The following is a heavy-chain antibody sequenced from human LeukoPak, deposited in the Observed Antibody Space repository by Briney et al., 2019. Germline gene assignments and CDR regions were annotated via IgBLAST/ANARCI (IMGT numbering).Heavy chain of an antibody. D-gene: IGHD2-2*01. CDR3: ASLTAPPYQLRSFYFGY. V-gene: IGHV3-21*04. CDR1: GFTFSSYS. CDR2: ISSSSSYI. Sequence: GGSLRLSCAASGFTFSSYSMNWVRQAPGKGLEWVSSISSSSSYIYYADSVKGRFTISRDNSKNTLYLQMNSLRAEDTAVYYCASLTAPPYQLRSFYFGYWGQGTLVTVSS. J-gene: IGHJ4*02.